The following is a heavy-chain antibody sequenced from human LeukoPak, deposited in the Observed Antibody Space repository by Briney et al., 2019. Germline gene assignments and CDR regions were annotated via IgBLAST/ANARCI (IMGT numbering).Heavy chain of an antibody. V-gene: IGHV3-23*01. J-gene: IGHJ4*02. CDR1: GFTFSSYA. Sequence: GALRLSCAASGFTFSSYAMSWVRQAPGKGLEWVSAISGSGGSTYYADSVKGRFTISRDNSKNTLYLQMNSLRAEDTAVYYCAKTYSSSWYYFDYWGQGTLVTVSS. CDR3: AKTYSSSWYYFDY. D-gene: IGHD6-13*01. CDR2: ISGSGGST.